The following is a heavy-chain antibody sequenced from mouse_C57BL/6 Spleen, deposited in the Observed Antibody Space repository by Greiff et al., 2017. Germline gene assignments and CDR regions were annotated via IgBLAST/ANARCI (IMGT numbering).Heavy chain of an antibody. D-gene: IGHD2-5*01. CDR1: GFTFSDYY. CDR3: ARAAYYSNYYFDD. CDR2: INYDGSST. V-gene: IGHV5-16*01. J-gene: IGHJ2*01. Sequence: EVQVVESEGGLVQPGSSMKLSCTASGFTFSDYYMAWVRQVPEKGLEWVANINYDGSSTYYLDSLKSRFIISRDNAKNILYLQMSSLKSEDTATYYCARAAYYSNYYFDDWGQGTTLTVSS.